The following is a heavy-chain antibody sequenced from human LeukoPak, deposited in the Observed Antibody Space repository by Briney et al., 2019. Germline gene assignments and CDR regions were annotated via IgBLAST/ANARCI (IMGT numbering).Heavy chain of an antibody. CDR2: ISGSGSNT. J-gene: IGHJ4*02. Sequence: GGSLRLSCAASGFTFSSYAMSWVRQAPGKGLEWVSDISGSGSNTYYADSVKGRFTISRDSSKNTLFLQMSRLRPEDAAVYYCAKAPVTTCRGAYCYPFDYWGQGTLVTVSS. V-gene: IGHV3-23*01. D-gene: IGHD2-21*01. CDR1: GFTFSSYA. CDR3: AKAPVTTCRGAYCYPFDY.